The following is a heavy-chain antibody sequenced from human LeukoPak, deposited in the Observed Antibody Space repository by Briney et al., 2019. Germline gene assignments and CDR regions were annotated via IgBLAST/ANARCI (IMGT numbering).Heavy chain of an antibody. D-gene: IGHD5-12*01. CDR1: GFTFSDYW. Sequence: GGSLTLSCVASGFTFSDYWMSWVRQAPGMGLAWVANIETDGDEKNYVDSVKGRFTISRDNAKNSLYLQMNNLRDEDTALYYCARDIPSGFYTPDYWGQGTQVTVSS. CDR3: ARDIPSGFYTPDY. V-gene: IGHV3-7*01. CDR2: IETDGDEK. J-gene: IGHJ4*02.